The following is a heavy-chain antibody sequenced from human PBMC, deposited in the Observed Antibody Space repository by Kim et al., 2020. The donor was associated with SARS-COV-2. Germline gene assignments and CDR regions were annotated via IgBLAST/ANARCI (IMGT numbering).Heavy chain of an antibody. CDR3: ARVLLDLGYYGSGSHNWFDP. D-gene: IGHD3-10*01. Sequence: SETLSLTCTVSGGSISSYYWSWIRQPPGKGLEWIGYIYYSGSTNYNPSLKSRVTISVDTSKNQFSLKLSSVTAADTAVYYCARVLLDLGYYGSGSHNWFDPWGQGTLVTVSS. CDR2: IYYSGST. CDR1: GGSISSYY. J-gene: IGHJ5*02. V-gene: IGHV4-59*01.